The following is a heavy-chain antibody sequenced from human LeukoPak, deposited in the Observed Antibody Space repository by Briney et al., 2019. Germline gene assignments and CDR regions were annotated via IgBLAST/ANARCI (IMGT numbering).Heavy chain of an antibody. CDR1: GFIFSNDA. Sequence: GGSLRLSCAASGFIFSNDAMHWVRQAPGKGLEWVAFIWFDGSNKHYADSVKGRFTISRDNSEDTLYLQMNSLRAEDSAVYYCVRDPSGSGFAFDSWGQGALVTVSS. D-gene: IGHD1-1*01. V-gene: IGHV3-33*01. CDR3: VRDPSGSGFAFDS. CDR2: IWFDGSNK. J-gene: IGHJ4*02.